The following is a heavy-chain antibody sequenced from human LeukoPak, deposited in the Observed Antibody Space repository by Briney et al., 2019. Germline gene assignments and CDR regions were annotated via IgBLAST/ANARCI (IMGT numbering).Heavy chain of an antibody. Sequence: PSETLSLTCTVSGGSISSYYWSWIRQPAGKGLEWIGRIYTSGSTNYNPSLKSRVTMSVDTSKNQFSLKLSSVTAADTAVYYCARAGAAAGINWFDPWGQGTLVTVSS. D-gene: IGHD6-13*01. V-gene: IGHV4-4*07. CDR2: IYTSGST. J-gene: IGHJ5*02. CDR1: GGSISSYY. CDR3: ARAGAAAGINWFDP.